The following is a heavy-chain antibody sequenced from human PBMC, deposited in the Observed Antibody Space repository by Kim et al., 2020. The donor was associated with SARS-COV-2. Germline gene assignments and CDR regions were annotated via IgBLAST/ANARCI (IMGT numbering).Heavy chain of an antibody. D-gene: IGHD3-10*01. CDR3: FRGGFDF. J-gene: IGHJ4*02. V-gene: IGHV3-74*01. CDR2: T. Sequence: TYYTDSLKGRVAIARDNSKNPLYLQMDSLGNEDTAVYYCFRGGFDFWGQGTLVTVSS.